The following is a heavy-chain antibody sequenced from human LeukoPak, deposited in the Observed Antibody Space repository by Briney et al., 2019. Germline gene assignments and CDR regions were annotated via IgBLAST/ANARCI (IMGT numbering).Heavy chain of an antibody. CDR1: GYTFTSYD. Sequence: ASVKVSCKASGYTFTSYDISWLRQAPGQGREWMGRISAYNGNTNYAQKLQGRVTMTTDTSTRTAYMELRSLRSDDTAVYFCAREYYDYYEGFDYWGQGTLVTVSS. CDR3: AREYYDYYEGFDY. J-gene: IGHJ4*02. CDR2: ISAYNGNT. V-gene: IGHV1-18*01. D-gene: IGHD3-22*01.